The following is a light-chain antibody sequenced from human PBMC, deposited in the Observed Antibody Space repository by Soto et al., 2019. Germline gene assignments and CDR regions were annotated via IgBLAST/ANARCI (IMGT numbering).Light chain of an antibody. CDR3: NSYATGNTRA. J-gene: IGLJ1*01. CDR1: SSDIGDYDY. V-gene: IGLV2-14*01. CDR2: EVS. Sequence: QSVLTQPASVSGSPGQSITISCTGSSSDIGDYDYVSWYQQHPGKAPKVLISEVSNRPSGVSNRFSGSTSGNTASLTISGLQAEDEADYYCNSYATGNTRAFGTGTKVTVL.